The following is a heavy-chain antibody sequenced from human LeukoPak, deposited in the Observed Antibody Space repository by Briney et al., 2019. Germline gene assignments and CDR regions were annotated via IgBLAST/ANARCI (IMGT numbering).Heavy chain of an antibody. CDR1: GLTFSSYA. V-gene: IGHV3-23*01. CDR3: AKVQNTGWCFEY. J-gene: IGHJ4*02. CDR2: ISGSGENT. D-gene: IGHD6-19*01. Sequence: GGSLRLSCAASGLTFSSYAMSWVRQAPGKGLEWVSGISGSGENTYYADSVKGRFTVSRDNSKDTLYLEMNSLSAEDTAVYYCAKVQNTGWCFEYWGQGTLVTVSS.